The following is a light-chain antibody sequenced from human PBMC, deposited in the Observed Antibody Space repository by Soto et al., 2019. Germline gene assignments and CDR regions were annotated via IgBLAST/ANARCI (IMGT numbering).Light chain of an antibody. V-gene: IGKV3-20*01. CDR3: QQYGSSPPYT. CDR1: RSFSSSY. Sequence: EIVLTQSPDTVSLSPGERATLSCRASRSFSSSYLAWYQQKPGQAPRLLLYAASSRATGIPDRFSGSKSGTDFTLTISRLEPEDSAVYYCQQYGSSPPYTFGQGTKLEIK. J-gene: IGKJ2*01. CDR2: AAS.